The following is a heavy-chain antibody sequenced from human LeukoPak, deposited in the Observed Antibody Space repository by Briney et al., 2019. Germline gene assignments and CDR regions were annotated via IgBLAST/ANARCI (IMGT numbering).Heavy chain of an antibody. CDR3: ARVDIVTVPSANFDC. V-gene: IGHV4-39*01. D-gene: IGHD2-2*01. CDR1: GGSITTSSYY. J-gene: IGHJ4*02. CDR2: IFYSGNT. Sequence: SETLSLTCIVSGGSITTSSYYWGWVRQPPGKGLEWIGSIFYSGNTYCNPSLRSRVSISVDASSNQFSLKLFSVTAVDTAVYYCARVDIVTVPSANFDCWGQGTLVTVSS.